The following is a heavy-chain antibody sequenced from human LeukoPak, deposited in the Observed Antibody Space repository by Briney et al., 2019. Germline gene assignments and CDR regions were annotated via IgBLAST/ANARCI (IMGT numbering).Heavy chain of an antibody. CDR3: AKDGMYYYDSSGYHHLDY. Sequence: PGRSLRLSCAASGFTFSSYGMHWVRQAPGKGLEWEAFISYDGSNKYYADSVKGRFTISRDNSKNTVYLQMNSLRAGDTAVYYCAKDGMYYYDSSGYHHLDYWGQGTLVTVSS. J-gene: IGHJ4*02. D-gene: IGHD3-22*01. CDR1: GFTFSSYG. V-gene: IGHV3-30*18. CDR2: ISYDGSNK.